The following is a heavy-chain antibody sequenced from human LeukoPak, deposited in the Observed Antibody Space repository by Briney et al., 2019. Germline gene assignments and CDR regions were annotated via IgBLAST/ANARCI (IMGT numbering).Heavy chain of an antibody. CDR1: GGSISSYY. CDR3: ARSLGATVVPFDH. CDR2: IYYSGST. V-gene: IGHV4-59*08. Sequence: PSETLSLTCTVSGGSISSYYWSWIRQPPGKGLEWIGYIYYSGSTNYNPSLKSRVTISVDTSKNQFSLKLSSVTAADTAVYYCARSLGATVVPFDHWGQGTLVTVSS. D-gene: IGHD4-23*01. J-gene: IGHJ4*02.